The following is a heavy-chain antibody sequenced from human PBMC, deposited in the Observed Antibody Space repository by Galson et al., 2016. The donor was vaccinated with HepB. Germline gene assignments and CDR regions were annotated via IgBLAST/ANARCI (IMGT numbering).Heavy chain of an antibody. Sequence: SLRLSCAASGFTFSSYGMHWVRQAPGKGLEWVAVISYDGSNKYYADSVKGRFTISRDNSKNTLYLQMNGLRAEDTAVYYCAKDADSSSWSLSSDYWGQGTLVTVSS. J-gene: IGHJ4*02. CDR1: GFTFSSYG. CDR3: AKDADSSSWSLSSDY. D-gene: IGHD6-13*01. CDR2: ISYDGSNK. V-gene: IGHV3-30*18.